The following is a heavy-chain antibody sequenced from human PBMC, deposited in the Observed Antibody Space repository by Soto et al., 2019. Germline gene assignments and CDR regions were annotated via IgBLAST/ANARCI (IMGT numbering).Heavy chain of an antibody. CDR3: ARDGVGTTAFFGYFDY. Sequence: QVQLLDSGGGVVQPGRSLRLSCESSGVSFSGYGMHWVRQAPGRGLDWVALVWSNGTDKDADSVKGRFTISRDNSKKMLRLQMNSLGVEDTAVYYCARDGVGTTAFFGYFDYWGQGDLVTVSS. CDR2: VWSNGTDK. J-gene: IGHJ4*02. D-gene: IGHD1-26*01. CDR1: GVSFSGYG. V-gene: IGHV3-33*01.